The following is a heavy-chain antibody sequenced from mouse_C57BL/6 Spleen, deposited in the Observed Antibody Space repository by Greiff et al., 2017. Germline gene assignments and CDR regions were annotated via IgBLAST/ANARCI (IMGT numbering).Heavy chain of an antibody. J-gene: IGHJ4*01. CDR3: ARLGITTVVAPHYYAMDY. CDR1: GYTFTSYW. D-gene: IGHD1-1*01. V-gene: IGHV1-72*01. Sequence: QVQLQQPGAELVKPGASVKLSCKASGYTFTSYWMHWVKQRPGRGLEWIGRIDPNSGGTKYNEKFKSKATLTVDKPSSTAYMQLSSLTSEDSAVYYCARLGITTVVAPHYYAMDYWGQGTSVTVSS. CDR2: IDPNSGGT.